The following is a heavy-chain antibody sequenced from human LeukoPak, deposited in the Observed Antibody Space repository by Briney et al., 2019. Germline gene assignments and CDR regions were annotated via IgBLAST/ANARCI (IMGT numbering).Heavy chain of an antibody. CDR1: GGSISSYY. CDR2: IYYSGST. D-gene: IGHD5-18*01. CDR3: ARLRGYRETYFDY. Sequence: SETLSLTCTVSGGSISSYYWSWIRQPPGKGLEWIGYIYYSGSTNYNPSLKSRVTISVDTSKNQFSLKLSSVTAADTAVYYCARLRGYRETYFDYWGQGTLVTVSS. V-gene: IGHV4-59*08. J-gene: IGHJ4*02.